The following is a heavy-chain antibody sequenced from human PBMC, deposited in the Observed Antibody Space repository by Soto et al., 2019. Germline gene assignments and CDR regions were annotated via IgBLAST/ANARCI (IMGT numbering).Heavy chain of an antibody. D-gene: IGHD3-22*01. CDR1: GFTFSDYY. Sequence: QVQLVESGGGLVKPGGSLRLSCAASGFTFSDYYMSWIRQAPGKGLEWVSYISSSSSYTNYADSVKGRFTISRDNAKNSLYLQMNSLRAEDTAVYYCARDKTKTYYYDSSGYDYWGQGTLVTVSS. J-gene: IGHJ4*02. CDR2: ISSSSSYT. V-gene: IGHV3-11*05. CDR3: ARDKTKTYYYDSSGYDY.